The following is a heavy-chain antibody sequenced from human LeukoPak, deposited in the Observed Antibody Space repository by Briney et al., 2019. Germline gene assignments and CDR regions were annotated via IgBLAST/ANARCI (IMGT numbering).Heavy chain of an antibody. CDR1: GGSISSGGYS. D-gene: IGHD5-18*01. V-gene: IGHV4-30-2*01. Sequence: SQTLSLTCAVSGGSISSGGYSWSWIRQPPGKGLEWIGYIYHSGSTYYNPSLKSRVTISVDRSKNQFSLKLSSVTAADTAVYDCARVSESAGYSDYWGQGTLVTVSS. CDR3: ARVSESAGYSDY. J-gene: IGHJ4*02. CDR2: IYHSGST.